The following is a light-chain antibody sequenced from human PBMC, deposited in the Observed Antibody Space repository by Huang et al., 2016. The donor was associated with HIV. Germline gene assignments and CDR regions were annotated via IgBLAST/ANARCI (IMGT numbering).Light chain of an antibody. CDR2: DAS. J-gene: IGKJ4*01. Sequence: IVLTQSPATLSLSPGESATLSCRASQSVSSNLAWYQQSTGQAPRILIYDASTRATGIPARFSGSGSGTDFTLTISSLEPEDFAVYYCQQRSKSLTFGGGTKVEIK. CDR3: QQRSKSLT. CDR1: QSVSSN. V-gene: IGKV3-11*01.